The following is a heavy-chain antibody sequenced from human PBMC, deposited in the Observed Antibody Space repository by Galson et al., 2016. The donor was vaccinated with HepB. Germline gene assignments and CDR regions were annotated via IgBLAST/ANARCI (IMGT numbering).Heavy chain of an antibody. CDR1: GFTFSIYG. CDR2: ISHDGSKR. V-gene: IGHV3-30-3*01. Sequence: LRLSCAASGFTFSIYGFHWVRLAPGKGLEWVGVISHDGSKRQYADSVRGRFTISRDNSKNTLYLQMNTLRVEDTAVYYCAKEDGGSGSYLEYWGQGTLVTVSS. J-gene: IGHJ4*02. CDR3: AKEDGGSGSYLEY. D-gene: IGHD3-10*01.